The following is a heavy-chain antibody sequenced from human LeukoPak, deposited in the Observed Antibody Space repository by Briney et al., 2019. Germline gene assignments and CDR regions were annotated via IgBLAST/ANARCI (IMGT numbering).Heavy chain of an antibody. V-gene: IGHV3-23*01. J-gene: IGHJ4*02. CDR3: ARHYSGSGGLACFDY. D-gene: IGHD3-22*01. CDR2: LTDSGGST. Sequence: PGGSLRLSCAASGFSFSSHAMSWVRLAPGKGLEWVSSLTDSGGSTFYADSVKGRFTISRDNSRSTLYLQMTNLRAEDTAIYYCARHYSGSGGLACFDYWGQGTLVPVSS. CDR1: GFSFSSHA.